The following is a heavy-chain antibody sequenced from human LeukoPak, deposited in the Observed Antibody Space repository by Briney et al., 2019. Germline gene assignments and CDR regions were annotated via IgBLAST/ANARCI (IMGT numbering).Heavy chain of an antibody. CDR2: IKQDGSEK. D-gene: IGHD3-10*01. CDR3: ARGGSGSYPSEYYFGY. J-gene: IGHJ4*02. Sequence: GGSLRLSCAASGFTFSSYWMSWVRQAPGKGLEWVANIKQDGSEKYYVDSVKGRFTISRDNAKNSLYLQMNSLRAEDTAVYYCARGGSGSYPSEYYFGYWGQGTLVTVSS. V-gene: IGHV3-7*01. CDR1: GFTFSSYW.